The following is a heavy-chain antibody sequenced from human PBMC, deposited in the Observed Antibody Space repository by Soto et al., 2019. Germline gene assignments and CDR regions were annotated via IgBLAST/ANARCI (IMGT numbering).Heavy chain of an antibody. CDR1: GYTFTSFG. CDR3: ARGTGDLAY. D-gene: IGHD7-27*01. Sequence: QIHLVQSGAEVKKPGASVKVSFKASGYTFTSFGITWVRQAPGQGLEWMGWISGYSANTHYAHKVQGRVSMTTDTSTTTDYMALRSMPSIDKAVYYCARGTGDLAYWGQGTLVTVSS. V-gene: IGHV1-18*04. CDR2: ISGYSANT. J-gene: IGHJ4*02.